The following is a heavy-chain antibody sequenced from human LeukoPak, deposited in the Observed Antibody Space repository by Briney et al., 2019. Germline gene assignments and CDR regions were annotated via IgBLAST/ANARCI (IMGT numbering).Heavy chain of an antibody. J-gene: IGHJ4*02. CDR2: ISSDGSNK. CDR3: ARTDISGWSRPLDC. Sequence: GGSLRLSCAASGFTFSRYALHWVRQAPGKGLEWVAVISSDGSNKYYAGSVEGRFTISRDNYDNTLLLQMNSLRAEDTAVYYCARTDISGWSRPLDCWGQGTLVTVSS. D-gene: IGHD6-19*01. CDR1: GFTFSRYA. V-gene: IGHV3-30-3*01.